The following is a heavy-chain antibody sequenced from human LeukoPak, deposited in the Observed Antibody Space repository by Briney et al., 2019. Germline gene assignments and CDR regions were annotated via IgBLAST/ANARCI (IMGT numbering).Heavy chain of an antibody. CDR2: IIHSGST. Sequence: PSETLSLTCAVSGGSLSNNYWSWIRQPPGKGLDWLGEIIHSGSTNYNPSLKSRVTISVDTSMNQVSLKLHSLTAADTAVYYCARGRYDFWSGYYGFWGQGTLVTVSS. J-gene: IGHJ4*02. CDR1: GGSLSNNY. D-gene: IGHD3-3*01. V-gene: IGHV4-34*01. CDR3: ARGRYDFWSGYYGF.